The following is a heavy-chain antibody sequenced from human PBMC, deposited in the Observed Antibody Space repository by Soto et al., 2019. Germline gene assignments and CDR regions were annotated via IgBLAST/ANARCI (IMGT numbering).Heavy chain of an antibody. V-gene: IGHV5-51*01. Sequence: PGESLKISCKGSGYSFATYWIGWVRQMPGKGLEWMGIIYPADSDTKYSPSFQGQVTISADKPISTAYLQWSSLKASDSAIYYCARQNIIFGVARGFDPWGQGTVVTVSS. J-gene: IGHJ5*02. CDR3: ARQNIIFGVARGFDP. D-gene: IGHD3-3*01. CDR1: GYSFATYW. CDR2: IYPADSDT.